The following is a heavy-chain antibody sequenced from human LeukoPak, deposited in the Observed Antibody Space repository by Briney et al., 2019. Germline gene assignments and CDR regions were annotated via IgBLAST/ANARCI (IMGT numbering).Heavy chain of an antibody. V-gene: IGHV4-4*09. Sequence: PSETLSLTCTVSGGSISSYYWSWIRQPPGKGLEWIGYIYTSGSTNYNPSLKSRVTISVDTSKNQFSLKLSSVTAADTAVYYCASGGGYCSSTSCYNFDYWGQGTLVTVSS. J-gene: IGHJ4*02. CDR2: IYTSGST. CDR1: GGSISSYY. D-gene: IGHD2-2*02. CDR3: ASGGGYCSSTSCYNFDY.